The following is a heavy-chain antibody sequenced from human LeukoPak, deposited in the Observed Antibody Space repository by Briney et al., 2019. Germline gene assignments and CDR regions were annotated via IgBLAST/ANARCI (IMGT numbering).Heavy chain of an antibody. CDR2: INPNSGGT. D-gene: IGHD2-15*01. V-gene: IGHV1-2*02. Sequence: ASVKVSCKASGYTFTGYYMHWVRQAPGQGLAWMGWINPNSGGTNYAQKFQGRVTMTRDTSISTAYMELSRLRSDDTAVYYCARDYCSGGSCYERFDPWGQGTLVTVSS. J-gene: IGHJ5*02. CDR1: GYTFTGYY. CDR3: ARDYCSGGSCYERFDP.